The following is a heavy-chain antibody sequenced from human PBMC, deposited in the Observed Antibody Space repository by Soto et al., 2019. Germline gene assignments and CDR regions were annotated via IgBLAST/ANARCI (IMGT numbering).Heavy chain of an antibody. D-gene: IGHD3-22*01. CDR2: ISYDGSNK. Sequence: QVQLVESGGGVVQPGRSLRLSCAASGFTFSSYAMHWVRQAPGRGWGGVAVISYDGSNKYYADSVKGRFTISRDNSKNTLYLQMNSLRAEDTAVYYCARDSGDYYDSSGPGYWGQGTLVTVSS. J-gene: IGHJ4*02. CDR1: GFTFSSYA. CDR3: ARDSGDYYDSSGPGY. V-gene: IGHV3-30-3*01.